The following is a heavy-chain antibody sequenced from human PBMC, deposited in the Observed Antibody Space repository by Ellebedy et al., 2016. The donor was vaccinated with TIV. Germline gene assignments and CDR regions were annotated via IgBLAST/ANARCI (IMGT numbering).Heavy chain of an antibody. CDR3: ARDNDYFDY. V-gene: IGHV3-74*01. Sequence: GESLKISXAASGFTFSSYWMHWVRQAPGKGLVWVSRINSDGSSTSYADSVKGRFTISRDNAKNTLYLQMNSLRAEDTAVYYCARDNDYFDYWGQGTLVTVSS. CDR2: INSDGSST. J-gene: IGHJ4*02. CDR1: GFTFSSYW.